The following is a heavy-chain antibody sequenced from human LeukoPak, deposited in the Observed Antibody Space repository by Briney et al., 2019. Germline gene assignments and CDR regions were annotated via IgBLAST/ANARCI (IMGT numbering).Heavy chain of an antibody. CDR3: ARDPLGYCSSTSCSDY. J-gene: IGHJ4*02. V-gene: IGHV3-48*03. CDR1: GFTFSSYE. D-gene: IGHD2-2*01. CDR2: ISSSGSTI. Sequence: GGSLRLSCAASGFTFSSYEMNWVRQAPGKGLEWVSYISSSGSTIYYADSVKGRFHISRDNAKNSLYLQMNSLRAEDTAVYYCARDPLGYCSSTSCSDYWGQGTLVTVSS.